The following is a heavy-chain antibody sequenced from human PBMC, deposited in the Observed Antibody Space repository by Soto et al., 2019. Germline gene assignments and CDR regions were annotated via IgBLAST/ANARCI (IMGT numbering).Heavy chain of an antibody. V-gene: IGHV3-23*01. CDR3: ASLPPWAAVYWSGGVY. J-gene: IGHJ4*02. CDR2: IGGSGDTT. CDR1: GFTFSSYA. D-gene: IGHD3-16*01. Sequence: GGSLRLSCAASGFTFSSYAMSWVRRAPGKGLEWVSSIGGSGDTTHSADSVKGRFTISRDNSKNTLYLQMNSLRAEDTAVYYCASLPPWAAVYWSGGVYWGLETRVTVSS.